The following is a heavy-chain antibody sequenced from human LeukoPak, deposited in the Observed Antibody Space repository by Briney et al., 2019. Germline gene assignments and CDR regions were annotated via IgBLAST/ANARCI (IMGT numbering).Heavy chain of an antibody. V-gene: IGHV4-31*03. CDR3: ARDRSTPNWFDP. J-gene: IGHJ5*02. Sequence: SETLSFTCTVSGGSISSGGYYWSWIRQHPGKGLEWIGYIYYSGSTYYNPSLKSRVTISVDTSKNQFSLKLSSVTAADTAVYYCARDRSTPNWFDPWGQGTLVTVSS. CDR1: GGSISSGGYY. CDR2: IYYSGST.